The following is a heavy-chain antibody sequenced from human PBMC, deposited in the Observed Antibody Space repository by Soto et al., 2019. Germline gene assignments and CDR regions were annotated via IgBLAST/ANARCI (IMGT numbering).Heavy chain of an antibody. CDR1: GDSFSSYY. D-gene: IGHD3-10*01. CDR3: GALDGGLDY. CDR2: IFHTGNT. V-gene: IGHV4-59*01. Sequence: SETLSLTCTVSGDSFSSYYWTWIRQPPGKRLEWVAFIFHTGNTNYNPSLKRRVTISLDTSKNQFALKLRSVTRADTTVYYCGALDGGLDYWGPGTLVTVSS. J-gene: IGHJ4*02.